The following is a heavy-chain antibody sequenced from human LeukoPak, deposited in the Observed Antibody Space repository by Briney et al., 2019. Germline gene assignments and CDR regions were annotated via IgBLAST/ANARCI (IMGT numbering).Heavy chain of an antibody. V-gene: IGHV4-39*01. Sequence: SETLSLTCTVSGGSISSSSYYWGWIRQPPGKGLEWIGSIYYSGSTYCNPSLKSRVTISVDTSKNQFSLKLSSVTAADTAVYYCARLVHYYYFDYWGQGTLVTVSS. CDR2: IYYSGST. CDR3: ARLVHYYYFDY. CDR1: GGSISSSSYY. D-gene: IGHD2/OR15-2a*01. J-gene: IGHJ4*02.